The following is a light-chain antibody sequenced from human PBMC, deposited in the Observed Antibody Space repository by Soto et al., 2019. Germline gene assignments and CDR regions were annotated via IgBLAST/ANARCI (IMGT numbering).Light chain of an antibody. CDR2: GAP. V-gene: IGKV3-20*01. Sequence: EIVLTQSPCTLSLSPGERATLSCRASQSVSTSSLAWYQQKPGQAPRLLIDGAPSRSTGIPDRGSGSGSGAYFTLSISRLQSEDVALDYCQQYGSSPYTFGQGTKLAIK. CDR1: QSVSTSS. CDR3: QQYGSSPYT. J-gene: IGKJ2*01.